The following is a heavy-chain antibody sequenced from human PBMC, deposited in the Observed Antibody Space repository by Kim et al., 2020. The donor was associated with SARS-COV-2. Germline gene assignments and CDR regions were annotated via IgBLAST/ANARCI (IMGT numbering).Heavy chain of an antibody. D-gene: IGHD3-22*01. V-gene: IGHV4-34*01. Sequence: RVTISVDTSKNQFSLKLSSVTAADTAVYYCARGITGASMIVVVGPYYFDYWGQGTLVTVSS. CDR3: ARGITGASMIVVVGPYYFDY. J-gene: IGHJ4*02.